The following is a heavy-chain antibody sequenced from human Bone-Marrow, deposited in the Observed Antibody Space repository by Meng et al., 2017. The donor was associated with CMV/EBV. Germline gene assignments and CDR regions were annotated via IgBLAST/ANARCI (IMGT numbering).Heavy chain of an antibody. J-gene: IGHJ5*02. CDR3: ARGKHSINWFDP. Sequence: GSLRLSCAASGFTFSSYSMNWVRQAPGKGLEWVSSISSSSSYIYYADSVKGRFTISRDNAKNSLYLQMNSLRAEDTAVYYCARGKHSINWFDPWGQGTLVTVSS. D-gene: IGHD2-21*01. CDR2: ISSSSSYI. CDR1: GFTFSSYS. V-gene: IGHV3-21*01.